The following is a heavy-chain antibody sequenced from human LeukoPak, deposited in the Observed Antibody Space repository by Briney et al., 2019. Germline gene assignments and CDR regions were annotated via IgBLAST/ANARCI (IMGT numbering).Heavy chain of an antibody. V-gene: IGHV1-2*02. CDR2: INPNSGGT. D-gene: IGHD3-10*01. J-gene: IGHJ5*02. CDR3: VRNIWFGEFTASNCFDP. Sequence: PKASVKVSCKTSGYTFTGYYLHWVRQAPGQGLEWMGWINPNSGGTNYAQKFQGRVTMTRDTSFSTAYMGLSRLRSDDSAVYYCVRNIWFGEFTASNCFDPWGQGTLVTVSS. CDR1: GYTFTGYY.